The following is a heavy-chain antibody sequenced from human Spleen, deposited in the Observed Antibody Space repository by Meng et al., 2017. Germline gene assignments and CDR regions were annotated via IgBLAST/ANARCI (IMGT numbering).Heavy chain of an antibody. CDR3: ARPGYFYSQFDY. Sequence: QLAESGGGLVQPGGSLRLSCAASGFTFSSYAMNWVRQAPGKGLVWVSYINTDGSSTKYADSVQGRFTISRDNAKNTLYLQINSLTDEDTAVYYCARPGYFYSQFDYWGQGILVTVSS. D-gene: IGHD1-26*01. CDR1: GFTFSSYA. J-gene: IGHJ4*02. V-gene: IGHV3-74*03. CDR2: INTDGSST.